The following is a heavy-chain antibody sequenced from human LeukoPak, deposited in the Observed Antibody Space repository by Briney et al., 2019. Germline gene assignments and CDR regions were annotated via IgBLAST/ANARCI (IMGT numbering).Heavy chain of an antibody. J-gene: IGHJ4*02. Sequence: SQTLSLTCAISGDSVSSSSASWNWIRQSTSRGLEWLGRTYYRSKWYSDYAEFVKSRMTINADTSKNRFSLQLNSVNPADTAVYYCARGRDGLNFVDHWGQGILVTVSS. V-gene: IGHV6-1*01. D-gene: IGHD5-24*01. CDR3: ARGRDGLNFVDH. CDR2: TYYRSKWYS. CDR1: GDSVSSSSAS.